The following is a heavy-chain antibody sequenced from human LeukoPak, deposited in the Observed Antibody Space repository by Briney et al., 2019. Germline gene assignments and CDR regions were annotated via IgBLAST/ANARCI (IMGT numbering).Heavy chain of an antibody. J-gene: IGHJ2*01. V-gene: IGHV3-53*01. CDR1: GFTVSSNY. Sequence: GGSLRLSCAASGFTVSSNYMSWVRQAPGKGLEWVSVIYSGGSTYYADSVKGRFTISRDNSKNMLYLQMNSLRAEDTAVYYCARETTVTHPSYFDLWGRGTLVTVSS. CDR2: IYSGGST. CDR3: ARETTVTHPSYFDL. D-gene: IGHD4-17*01.